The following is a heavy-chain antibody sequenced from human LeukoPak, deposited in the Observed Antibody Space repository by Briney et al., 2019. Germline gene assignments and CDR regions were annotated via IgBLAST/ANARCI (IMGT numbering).Heavy chain of an antibody. CDR1: GGSISSYY. V-gene: IGHV4-59*01. CDR2: IYYSGST. CDR3: ARELPQKKRTYYDFWIHEAFDI. Sequence: SETLSLTCTVSGGSISSYYWSWIRQPPGKGLEWIGYIYYSGSTNYNPSLKSRVTISVDTSKNQFSLKLSSVTAADTAVYYCARELPQKKRTYYDFWIHEAFDIWGQGTMVTVSS. J-gene: IGHJ3*02. D-gene: IGHD3-3*01.